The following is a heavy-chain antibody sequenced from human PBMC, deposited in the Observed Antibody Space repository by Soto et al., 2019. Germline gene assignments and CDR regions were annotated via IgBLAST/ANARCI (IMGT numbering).Heavy chain of an antibody. CDR1: GFTFSSYS. CDR2: ISGSGDRA. Sequence: GGSLRLCCAASGFTFSSYSMNWVRQTPGKGLGWVSTISGSGDRAFYADPVKGRFTISRDNSKNTLYLQMNSLSAEDTAIYYCAKEMIASTLADFFDYWGQGILVTVSS. V-gene: IGHV3-23*01. J-gene: IGHJ4*02. CDR3: AKEMIASTLADFFDY. D-gene: IGHD2-21*01.